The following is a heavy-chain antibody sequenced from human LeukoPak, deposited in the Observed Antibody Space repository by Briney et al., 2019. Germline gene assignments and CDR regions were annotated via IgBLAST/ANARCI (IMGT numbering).Heavy chain of an antibody. J-gene: IGHJ4*02. CDR2: IYSGGTT. Sequence: GALRLSCAASAFTASSTYMTWVRQPPRKGLEWVSVIYSGGTTSYANSAKGRFTTSRDNSKNTLYLQMNSLSAEDTAVYYCARGGSCGYYDYFDYWGQGTLVTVSS. CDR1: AFTASSTY. CDR3: ARGGSCGYYDYFDY. V-gene: IGHV3-66*01. D-gene: IGHD3-22*01.